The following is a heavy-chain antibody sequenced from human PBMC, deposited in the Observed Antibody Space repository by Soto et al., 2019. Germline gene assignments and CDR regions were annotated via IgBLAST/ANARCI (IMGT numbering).Heavy chain of an antibody. Sequence: GGSLRLSCAASGFTFSSYGMHWVRQAPGKGLEWVAVISYDGSNKYYADSVKGRFTISRDNSKNTLYLQMNSLRAEDTAVYYCAKPPQWLVAYYYYGMDVWGQGTTVTVSS. CDR3: AKPPQWLVAYYYYGMDV. D-gene: IGHD6-19*01. CDR1: GFTFSSYG. CDR2: ISYDGSNK. J-gene: IGHJ6*02. V-gene: IGHV3-30*18.